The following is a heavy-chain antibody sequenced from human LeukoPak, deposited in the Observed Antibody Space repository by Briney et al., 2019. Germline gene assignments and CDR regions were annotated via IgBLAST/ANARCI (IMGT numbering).Heavy chain of an antibody. J-gene: IGHJ4*02. CDR3: AKESPGFDC. CDR2: ISGSGGST. CDR1: GFTFTFYA. V-gene: IGHV3-23*01. Sequence: GGSLRLSCAASGFTFTFYAMSWVRQAPGKGLEWVSTISGSGGSTKYADSVKGRLTISRDNSKNTVYLDMNSLRAEDTAIYYCAKESPGFDCWGQGTLVTVSS.